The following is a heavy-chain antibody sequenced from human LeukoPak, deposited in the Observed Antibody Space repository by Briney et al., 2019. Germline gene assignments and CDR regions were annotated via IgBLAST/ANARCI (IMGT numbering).Heavy chain of an antibody. CDR1: GGSFSSYV. Sequence: ASVKGSCKASGGSFSSYVITWVRQAPGQGLEWMGGIIPIFGTANYAQKFQGRVTITADESTSTAYMELSSLRSEDTAVYYCARDRIGSGGFDYWGQGTLVTVSS. CDR3: ARDRIGSGGFDY. V-gene: IGHV1-69*13. CDR2: IIPIFGTA. D-gene: IGHD2-8*02. J-gene: IGHJ4*02.